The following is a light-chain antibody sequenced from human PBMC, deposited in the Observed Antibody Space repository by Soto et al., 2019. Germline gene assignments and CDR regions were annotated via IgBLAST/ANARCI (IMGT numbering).Light chain of an antibody. Sequence: QSALTQPASVSGSPGQSITISCTGTSSDVGGYNYVSWYQQHPGKAPKLMIYEVSNRASGVSNRFSGSKSGNTASLTISGLQAEHEADYYCSSYASSSTYVFGTGTKLTVL. CDR1: SSDVGGYNY. CDR2: EVS. V-gene: IGLV2-14*01. CDR3: SSYASSSTYV. J-gene: IGLJ1*01.